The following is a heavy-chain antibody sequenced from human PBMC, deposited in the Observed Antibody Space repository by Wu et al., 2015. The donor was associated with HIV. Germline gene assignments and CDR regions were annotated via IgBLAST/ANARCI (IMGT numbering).Heavy chain of an antibody. V-gene: IGHV1-8*02. Sequence: QVQLVQSGAEMKKPGDSVRVSCKASGYTFTGYYIHWVRQAPGQGLEWMGWMNPNSGNTGYAQKFQGRVTMTKNTSINTAYMELSSLRSEDTAVYYCARGYSSSWLNWFDPWGQGTLVTVSS. CDR2: MNPNSGNT. D-gene: IGHD6-13*01. CDR3: ARGYSSSWLNWFDP. J-gene: IGHJ5*02. CDR1: GYTFTGYY.